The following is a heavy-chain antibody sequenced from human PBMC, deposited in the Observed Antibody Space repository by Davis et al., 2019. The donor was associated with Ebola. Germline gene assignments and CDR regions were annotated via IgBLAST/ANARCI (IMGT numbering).Heavy chain of an antibody. J-gene: IGHJ4*02. D-gene: IGHD1-26*01. CDR3: AKLSGSDIY. CDR2: IYYSGST. V-gene: IGHV4-39*07. CDR1: GGSISSSSFY. Sequence: SETLSLTCTVSGGSISSSSFYWGWIRRPPGKGLEWIGSIYYSGSTYYNPSLKSRVTISVDTSKNQFSLKLSSVTAADTAVYYCAKLSGSDIYWGQGTLVTVSS.